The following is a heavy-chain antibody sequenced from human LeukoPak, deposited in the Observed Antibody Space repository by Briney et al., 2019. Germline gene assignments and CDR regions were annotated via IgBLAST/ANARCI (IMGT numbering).Heavy chain of an antibody. J-gene: IGHJ5*02. CDR2: INHSGST. CDR1: GGSFSGYY. CDR3: ARGRFDP. V-gene: IGHV4-34*01. Sequence: PSETLSLTCAVYGGSFSGYYWSWIRQPPGKGLEWIGEINHSGSTNYNPSLKSRVTVSVDTSKNQFSLKLSSVTAADTAAYYCARGRFDPWGQGTLVTVSS.